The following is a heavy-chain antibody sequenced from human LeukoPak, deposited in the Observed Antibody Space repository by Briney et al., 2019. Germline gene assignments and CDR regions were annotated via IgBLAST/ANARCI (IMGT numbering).Heavy chain of an antibody. J-gene: IGHJ4*02. Sequence: GESLKISCKGSGYSFTSYWIGWVRQMPGKGLEWMGIIYPGDSDTRYSPSFQGQVTISADKSISTAYLQWSSLKASDTAMYYCARLRVTMVRGVIAQSYLFDYWGQGTLVTVSS. CDR2: IYPGDSDT. CDR1: GYSFTSYW. V-gene: IGHV5-51*01. CDR3: ARLRVTMVRGVIAQSYLFDY. D-gene: IGHD3-10*01.